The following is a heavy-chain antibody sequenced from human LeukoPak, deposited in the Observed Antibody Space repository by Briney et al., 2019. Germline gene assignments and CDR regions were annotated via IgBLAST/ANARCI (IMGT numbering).Heavy chain of an antibody. CDR1: GGTFSSYA. V-gene: IGHV1-69*05. J-gene: IGHJ4*02. CDR3: ARDRAARPGAPTYYFDY. CDR2: IIPIFGTA. D-gene: IGHD6-6*01. Sequence: SVKVSFKASGGTFSSYAISWVRRAPGQGLEWMGGIIPIFGTANYAQKFQGRVTMTRDMSTSTVYMELSSLRSEDTAVYYCARDRAARPGAPTYYFDYWGQGTLVTVSS.